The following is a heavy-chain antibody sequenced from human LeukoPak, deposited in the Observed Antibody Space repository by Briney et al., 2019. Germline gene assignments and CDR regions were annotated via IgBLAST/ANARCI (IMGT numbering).Heavy chain of an antibody. CDR3: ARALWFGDLAPQAKRIYYYYYYMDV. Sequence: ASVKVSCKASGYTFTTYGISWVRQAPGQGLEWMGWISAYNGNTNYAQKLQGRATMTTDTSASTAYMELRSLRSDDTAVYYCARALWFGDLAPQAKRIYYYYYYMDVWGKGTTVTISS. CDR2: ISAYNGNT. CDR1: GYTFTTYG. J-gene: IGHJ6*03. V-gene: IGHV1-18*01. D-gene: IGHD3-10*01.